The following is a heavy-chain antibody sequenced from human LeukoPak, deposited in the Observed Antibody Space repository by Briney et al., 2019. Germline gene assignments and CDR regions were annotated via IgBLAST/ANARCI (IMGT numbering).Heavy chain of an antibody. CDR1: GCTFTGYY. J-gene: IGHJ2*01. D-gene: IGHD3-22*01. CDR2: INPNSGGT. V-gene: IGHV1-2*04. CDR3: ARAPYYYDSSGPRWRYFDL. Sequence: ASVEVSCKASGCTFTGYYMHWVRQAPGQGLEWMGWINPNSGGTNYAQKFQGWVTMTRDTSISTAYMELSRLRSDDTAVYYCARAPYYYDSSGPRWRYFDLWGRGTLVTVSS.